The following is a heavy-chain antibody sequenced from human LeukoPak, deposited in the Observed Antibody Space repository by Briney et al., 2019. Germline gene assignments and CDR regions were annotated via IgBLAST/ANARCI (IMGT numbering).Heavy chain of an antibody. D-gene: IGHD3-10*01. CDR1: GGSISSSSYY. V-gene: IGHV4-39*07. CDR2: IYYSGST. J-gene: IGHJ4*02. CDR3: ARDRGSKYYYGSGSYYFDY. Sequence: SETLSLTCTVSGGSISSSSYYWGWIRQPPGKGLEWIGSIYYSGSTYYNPSLKSRVTISVDTSKNQFSLKLSSVTAADTAVYYCARDRGSKYYYGSGSYYFDYWGQGTLVTVSS.